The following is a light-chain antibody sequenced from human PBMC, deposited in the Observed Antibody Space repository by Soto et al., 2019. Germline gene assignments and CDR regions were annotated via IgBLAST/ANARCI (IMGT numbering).Light chain of an antibody. Sequence: EIVLTQSPGTLSLSPGERATLSCRASQTVSTNYLAWYQQKPGQAPRLLIYGASKRATGIPDRFSGSGSGTDFTLTISRLEPEDFAVYYCQQYASAPFSLGPGTKVDIK. CDR2: GAS. CDR3: QQYASAPFS. V-gene: IGKV3-20*01. J-gene: IGKJ3*01. CDR1: QTVSTNY.